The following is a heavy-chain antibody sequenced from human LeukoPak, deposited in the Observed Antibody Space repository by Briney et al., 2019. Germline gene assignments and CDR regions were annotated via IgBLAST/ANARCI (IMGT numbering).Heavy chain of an antibody. CDR2: IYYSGST. J-gene: IGHJ3*02. D-gene: IGHD5-24*01. Sequence: SETLSLTCTVSGGSISSYYWSWLRQPPGKGLEWIGYIYYSGSTNYNPSLKSRVTISVDTSKNQFSLKLSSVTAADTAVYYCARQGSERWLQSRAFDIWGQGTMVTVSS. V-gene: IGHV4-59*08. CDR3: ARQGSERWLQSRAFDI. CDR1: GGSISSYY.